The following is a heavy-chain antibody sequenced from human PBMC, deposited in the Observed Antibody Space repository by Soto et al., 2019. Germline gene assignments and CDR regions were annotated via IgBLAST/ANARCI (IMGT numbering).Heavy chain of an antibody. V-gene: IGHV3-48*03. J-gene: IGHJ6*02. CDR1: GFTFISYE. D-gene: IGHD2-2*01. CDR2: ISGGGTSR. CDR3: ARVSAAHGMDV. Sequence: PGGSLRLSCAASGFTFISYEMRWVRQAPGKGLEWVSYISGGGTSRYYADSVRGRFTVSRDNAKNSLYLQMNSVRAEDTAVYYCARVSAAHGMDVWGQGTTVTVSS.